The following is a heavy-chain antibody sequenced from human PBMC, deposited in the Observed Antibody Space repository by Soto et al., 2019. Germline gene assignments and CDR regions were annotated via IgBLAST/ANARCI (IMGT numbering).Heavy chain of an antibody. J-gene: IGHJ3*02. D-gene: IGHD3-22*01. V-gene: IGHV1-69*13. CDR3: ARAKGYYYDSSGSGAFDI. CDR2: IIPIFGTA. Sequence: ASVNVSFKASGGTFSSYAISWLRQAAGQGLEWMGGIIPIFGTANYAQKFQGRVTITADESTSTAYMELSSLRSEDTAVYYCARAKGYYYDSSGSGAFDIWGQGTMVTVSS. CDR1: GGTFSSYA.